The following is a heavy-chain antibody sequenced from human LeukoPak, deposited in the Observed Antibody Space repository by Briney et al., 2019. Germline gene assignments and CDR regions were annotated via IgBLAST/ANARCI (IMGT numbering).Heavy chain of an antibody. J-gene: IGHJ5*02. CDR2: ISSSSSYI. Sequence: KSGGSLRLSCAASGFTFSSYSMNWVRQAPGKGLEWVSSISSSSSYIYYADSVKGRFTISRDNAKNSLHLQMNSLRVEDTAVYYCARVKGYTSLSWSWLDPWGQGTLVTVSS. V-gene: IGHV3-21*01. D-gene: IGHD6-19*01. CDR3: ARVKGYTSLSWSWLDP. CDR1: GFTFSSYS.